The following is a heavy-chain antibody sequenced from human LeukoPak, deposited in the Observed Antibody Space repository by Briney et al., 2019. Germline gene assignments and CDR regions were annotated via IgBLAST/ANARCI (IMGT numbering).Heavy chain of an antibody. D-gene: IGHD6-19*01. CDR1: GYTFTSYY. CDR3: ARGGSGWYYYYYGMDV. J-gene: IGHJ6*02. V-gene: IGHV1-46*01. Sequence: GASVKVSCKASGYTFTSYYMHWVRQAPGQGLEWMGIINPSGGSTSYAQKFQGRVTMTRSTSISTAYMELSSLRSEDTAVYYCARGGSGWYYYYYGMDVWGQGTTVTVSS. CDR2: INPSGGST.